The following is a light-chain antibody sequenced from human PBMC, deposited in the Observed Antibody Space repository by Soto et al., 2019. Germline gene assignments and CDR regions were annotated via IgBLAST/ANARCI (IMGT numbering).Light chain of an antibody. CDR3: QQYSSYSPLT. Sequence: DIQMTQSPSTLSASVGDGVTITCRASQNIGSWLAWYQQKPGKAPKLLIHKASTLKNGVPSKFSGSGSGTEFTLTISSLQPDDFATYYCQQYSSYSPLTFGGRTKVDIK. CDR1: QNIGSW. V-gene: IGKV1-5*03. J-gene: IGKJ4*01. CDR2: KAS.